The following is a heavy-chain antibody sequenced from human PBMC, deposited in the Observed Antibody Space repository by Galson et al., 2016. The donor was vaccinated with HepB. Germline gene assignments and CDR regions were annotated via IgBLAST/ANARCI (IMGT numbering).Heavy chain of an antibody. J-gene: IGHJ4*02. CDR1: GGSISSGSHY. D-gene: IGHD3-10*01. V-gene: IGHV4-39*01. CDR2: IFYSGST. Sequence: SETLSLTCTVSGGSISSGSHYWGWIRQPPGKGLEWIGTIFYSGSTYYNRSLKSRVTISVDTSKNQFSLRLRSVTAADTAVYYCARHVGPALGSGSKFDYWGQGTLVTVSS. CDR3: ARHVGPALGSGSKFDY.